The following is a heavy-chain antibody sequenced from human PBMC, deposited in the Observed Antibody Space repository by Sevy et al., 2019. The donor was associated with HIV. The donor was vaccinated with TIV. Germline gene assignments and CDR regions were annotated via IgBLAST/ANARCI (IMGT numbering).Heavy chain of an antibody. D-gene: IGHD3-10*01. CDR1: GFTFSSYW. CDR2: IKQDGSDE. CDR3: ARSRGWRDAFDI. V-gene: IGHV3-7*01. Sequence: GGSLRLSCAASGFTFSSYWMTWVRQAPGKGLEWVANIKQDGSDEYYVDSVNGRFTISRDNAKNSLYLQMNSLRGEDTAVYYCARSRGWRDAFDIWGQWTMVTVSS. J-gene: IGHJ3*02.